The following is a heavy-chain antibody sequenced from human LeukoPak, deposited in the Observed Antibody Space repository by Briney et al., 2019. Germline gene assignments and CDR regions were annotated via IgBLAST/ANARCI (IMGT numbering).Heavy chain of an antibody. Sequence: SETLSLTCAVYGGSFSGYYWSWIRQPPGKGLEWIGEINHSGSTNYNPSLKSRVTISVDTSKNQFSLKLSSVTAADTAVYYCASRQGIVVVPAHPYNWFDPWGQGTLVTVSS. CDR2: INHSGST. CDR3: ASRQGIVVVPAHPYNWFDP. CDR1: GGSFSGYY. V-gene: IGHV4-34*01. J-gene: IGHJ5*02. D-gene: IGHD2-2*01.